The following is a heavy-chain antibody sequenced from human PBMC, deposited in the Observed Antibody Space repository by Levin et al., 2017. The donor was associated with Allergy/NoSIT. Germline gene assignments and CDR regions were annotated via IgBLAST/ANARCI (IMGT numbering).Heavy chain of an antibody. Sequence: GESLKISCAASGFTFSNVWMDWVRQAPGKGLEWVGRIKSKTDGETRDYAAPVKDRFTISRDDSKNTLYLQINSLQTEDTDLYYCLTTLITTNLFTAYFGQGTLVTVSS. CDR2: IKSKTDGETR. CDR1: GFTFSNVW. V-gene: IGHV3-15*01. CDR3: LTTLITTNLFTAY. J-gene: IGHJ4*02. D-gene: IGHD3-22*01.